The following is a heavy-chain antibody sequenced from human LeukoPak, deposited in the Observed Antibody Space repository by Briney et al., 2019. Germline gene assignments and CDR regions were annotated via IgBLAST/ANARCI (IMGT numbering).Heavy chain of an antibody. J-gene: IGHJ4*02. CDR3: ARGVEPLAANTLAY. D-gene: IGHD1-14*01. CDR2: LYSDGNT. Sequence: GGSLRLSCAASWFTVITNDMTWVRQAPGKGLEWVSVLYSDGNTKYADSVQGRFTISRDNSKNTLYLEMNSLSPDDTAVYYCARGVEPLAANTLAYWGQGTLVTVSS. CDR1: WFTVITND. V-gene: IGHV3-53*01.